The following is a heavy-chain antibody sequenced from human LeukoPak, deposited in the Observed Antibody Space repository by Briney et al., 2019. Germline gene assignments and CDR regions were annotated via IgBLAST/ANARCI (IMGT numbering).Heavy chain of an antibody. Sequence: SETLSLTCSVSGGFSSSSYWSWIRQSPGKGLEWIGCIYYSVSTNYSPSLKSRVTLSLDTSKSQFALKLNSVTAADTAVYYCARDGPVSYFDYWGQGTLVTVSS. J-gene: IGHJ4*02. CDR1: GGFSSSSY. V-gene: IGHV4-59*12. CDR2: IYYSVST. CDR3: ARDGPVSYFDY.